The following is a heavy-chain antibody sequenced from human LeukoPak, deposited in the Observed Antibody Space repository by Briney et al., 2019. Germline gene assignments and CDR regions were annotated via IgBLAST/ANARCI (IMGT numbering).Heavy chain of an antibody. D-gene: IGHD6-19*01. CDR3: SRGSGWLSVY. CDR2: ISGGTT. CDR1: GFTFGDYL. V-gene: IGHV3-49*03. J-gene: IGHJ4*02. Sequence: QAGGSLRLSCTASGFTFGDYLMGWFRQAPGKGLEWIGFISGGTTEYAASVKGRFTISRDDSTSIAYLQMNSLTTEDTAVYYCSRGSGWLSVYWGQGTLVTVSS.